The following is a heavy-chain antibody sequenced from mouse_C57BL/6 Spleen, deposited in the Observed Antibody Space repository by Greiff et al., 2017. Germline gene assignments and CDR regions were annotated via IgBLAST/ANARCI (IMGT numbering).Heavy chain of an antibody. Sequence: EVQLQESGPGLVKPSQSLSLTCSVTGYSITSGYYWNWIRQFPGNKLEWMGYISYDGSNNYNPSLKNRISITRDTSKNQFFLKLNSVTTEDTATYYCATNWDNYCDYWGQGTTLTVSS. V-gene: IGHV3-6*01. CDR3: ATNWDNYCDY. CDR2: ISYDGSN. J-gene: IGHJ2*01. CDR1: GYSITSGYY. D-gene: IGHD4-1*01.